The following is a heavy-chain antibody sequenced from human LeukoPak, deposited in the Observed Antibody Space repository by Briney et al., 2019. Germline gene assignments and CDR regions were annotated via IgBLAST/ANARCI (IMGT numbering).Heavy chain of an antibody. V-gene: IGHV3-9*01. D-gene: IGHD3-10*01. CDR2: ISWNSGSI. CDR1: GFTFDDYA. CDR3: AKDRYGGDQIGYYFDY. Sequence: GRSLRLSCAASGFTFDDYAMHWVRQAPGKGLEWVSGISWNSGSIGYADSVKGRFTISRDNAKNSLYLQMNSLRAEDTALYYCAKDRYGGDQIGYYFDYWGQGTLVTVSS. J-gene: IGHJ4*02.